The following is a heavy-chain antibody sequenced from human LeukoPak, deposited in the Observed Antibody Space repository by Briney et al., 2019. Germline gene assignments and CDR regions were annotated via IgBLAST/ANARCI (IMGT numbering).Heavy chain of an antibody. Sequence: SETLSLTCTVSGGSISSSSYYWGWIRQPPGKGLEWIGSIYYSGSTYYNPSLKSRVTISVDTSENQFSLKPSSVTAADTAVYYCARRQYGSGSYYTPPDYWGQGTLVTVSS. CDR3: ARRQYGSGSYYTPPDY. D-gene: IGHD3-10*01. CDR2: IYYSGST. J-gene: IGHJ4*02. CDR1: GGSISSSSYY. V-gene: IGHV4-39*01.